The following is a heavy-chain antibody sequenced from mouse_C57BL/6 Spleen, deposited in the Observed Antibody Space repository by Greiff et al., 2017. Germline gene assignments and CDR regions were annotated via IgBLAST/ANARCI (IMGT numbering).Heavy chain of an antibody. V-gene: IGHV1-74*01. CDR2: IHPSDSDT. J-gene: IGHJ2*01. D-gene: IGHD2-4*01. CDR1: GYTFTSYW. CDR3: AIRVYYDYGYFDY. Sequence: QVQLQQPGAELVKPGASVKVSCKASGYTFTSYWMHWVKQRPGQGLEWLGRIHPSDSDTNSNQKFKGKATLTVDKSSSTAYMQLSSLTSEDSAVYYCAIRVYYDYGYFDYGGQGTTLTVS.